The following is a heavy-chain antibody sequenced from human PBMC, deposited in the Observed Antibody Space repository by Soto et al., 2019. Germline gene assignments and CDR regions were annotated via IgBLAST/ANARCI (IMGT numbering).Heavy chain of an antibody. CDR1: AYTFNTYG. V-gene: IGHV1-18*01. J-gene: IGHJ6*01. CDR3: ARDGRKQLWVEGRNAMDV. D-gene: IGHD5-18*01. Sequence: QVQLVQSGPEVKKPGASVKVSCKASAYTFNTYGISWVRRAPGQGLEWMGWISGHNGQTNYAQKFRGRVTITTDTSTSTAYMELRSLTSDDTAIYYCARDGRKQLWVEGRNAMDVWGQGTTVTVSS. CDR2: ISGHNGQT.